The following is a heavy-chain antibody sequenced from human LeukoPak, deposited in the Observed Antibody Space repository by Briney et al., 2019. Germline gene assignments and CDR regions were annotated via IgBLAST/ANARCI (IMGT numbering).Heavy chain of an antibody. Sequence: PGGSLRLSCAASGFTFSSYAMSWVRQAPGKGLEWGSIISGRGVSTNHADSVKGRFTISRDNSKNTLYLQMNSLRAEDTAVYYCARSPHNWNGEDYYYYMDVWGKGTTVTVSS. J-gene: IGHJ6*03. V-gene: IGHV3-23*01. D-gene: IGHD1-1*01. CDR3: ARSPHNWNGEDYYYYMDV. CDR1: GFTFSSYA. CDR2: ISGRGVST.